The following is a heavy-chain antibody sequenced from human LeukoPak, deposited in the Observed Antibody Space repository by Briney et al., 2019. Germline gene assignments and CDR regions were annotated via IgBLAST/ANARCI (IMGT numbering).Heavy chain of an antibody. V-gene: IGHV4-59*01. Sequence: SETLSLTCTVSGGSISSYYWSWIRQPPGKGLEWLGYIYYSGSTNYNPSLKSRVTISVDTSKNQFSLKLSSVTAADTAVYYCARGTDFWSGLFDYWGQGTLVTVSS. D-gene: IGHD3-3*01. CDR3: ARGTDFWSGLFDY. CDR1: GGSISSYY. J-gene: IGHJ4*02. CDR2: IYYSGST.